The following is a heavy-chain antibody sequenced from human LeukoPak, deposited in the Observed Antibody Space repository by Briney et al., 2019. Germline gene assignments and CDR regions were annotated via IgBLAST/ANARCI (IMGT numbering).Heavy chain of an antibody. Sequence: ASVKLSCKASGYTFTGYYMHWVRQAPGQGLEWRGWINPNSGGTNYAQKFQGRVTMTRDTSISTAYMELSRLRSDHTAVYYRARDLTTVTTSQYWGQGNLVTVFS. V-gene: IGHV1-2*02. D-gene: IGHD4-17*01. CDR3: ARDLTTVTTSQY. CDR1: GYTFTGYY. J-gene: IGHJ4*02. CDR2: INPNSGGT.